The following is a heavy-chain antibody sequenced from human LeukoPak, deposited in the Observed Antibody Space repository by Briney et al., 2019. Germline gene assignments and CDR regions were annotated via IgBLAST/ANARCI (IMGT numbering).Heavy chain of an antibody. D-gene: IGHD5-18*01. V-gene: IGHV4-4*02. J-gene: IGHJ4*02. CDR2: IYYSGST. CDR1: GGSISSSNW. Sequence: SETLSLTCAVSGGSISSSNWWSWVRQPPGKGLEWIGYIYYSGSTNYNPSLKSRVTISVDTSKNQFSLKLSSVTAADTAVYYCARSRDGDTATPDYWGQGTLVTVSS. CDR3: ARSRDGDTATPDY.